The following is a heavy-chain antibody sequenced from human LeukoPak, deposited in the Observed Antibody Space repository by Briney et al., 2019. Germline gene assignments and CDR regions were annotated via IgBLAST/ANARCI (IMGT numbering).Heavy chain of an antibody. CDR1: GFTFSRYS. J-gene: IGHJ4*02. CDR3: ARGDYFDY. V-gene: IGHV3-48*04. CDR2: IGSSSTTI. Sequence: PRGSLRLSCAASGFTFSRYSMNWVRQAPGKGLEWVSYIGSSSTTINYADSVKGRFTISRDNAKNSLYLQMNSLRAEDTAVYYCARGDYFDYWGQGTLVTVSS. D-gene: IGHD3-16*01.